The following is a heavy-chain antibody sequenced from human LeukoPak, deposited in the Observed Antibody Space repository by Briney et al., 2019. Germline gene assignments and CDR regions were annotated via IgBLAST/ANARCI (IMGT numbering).Heavy chain of an antibody. CDR1: GFTFSNYA. V-gene: IGHV3-23*01. J-gene: IGHJ6*03. CDR3: ARVGSHHYYYYYYMDV. D-gene: IGHD1-26*01. Sequence: GGSLRLSCAGSGFTFSNYAMNWVRQAPGKGLEWVSSISESGGTRDYADSVKGRFTISRDNSKNTLYLQMNSLRAEDTAVYYCARVGSHHYYYYYYMDVWGKGTTVTVSS. CDR2: ISESGGTR.